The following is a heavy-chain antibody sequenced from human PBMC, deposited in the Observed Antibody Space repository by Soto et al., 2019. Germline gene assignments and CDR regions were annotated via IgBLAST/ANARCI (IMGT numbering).Heavy chain of an antibody. CDR2: IIPISDTT. CDR3: ARSQGRSTSLEIYYYYYYGMDV. CDR1: GGTFSSYA. J-gene: IGHJ6*02. Sequence: QVQLVQSGAEVKKPGSSVKVSCKASGGTFSSYAISWVRQAPGQGLEWMGGIIPISDTTNYAQKFQGRVTITADESTSTAYMELGSRRSEDTAVYYGARSQGRSTSLEIYYYYYYGMDVWGQGTTVTVPS. V-gene: IGHV1-69*01. D-gene: IGHD2-2*01.